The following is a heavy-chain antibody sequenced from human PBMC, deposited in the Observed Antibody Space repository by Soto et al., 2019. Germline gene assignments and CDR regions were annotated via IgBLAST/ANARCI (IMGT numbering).Heavy chain of an antibody. Sequence: SVKVSCKASGFTFTSSSVQWVRQARGQRLEWIGWIVVGSGNTNYAQKFQERVTITRDMSTSTAYMELSSLRSEDTAVYYCATASISSRITMIVPWGQGTLVTVSS. CDR1: GFTFTSSS. D-gene: IGHD3-22*01. CDR3: ATASISSRITMIVP. CDR2: IVVGSGNT. V-gene: IGHV1-58*01. J-gene: IGHJ5*02.